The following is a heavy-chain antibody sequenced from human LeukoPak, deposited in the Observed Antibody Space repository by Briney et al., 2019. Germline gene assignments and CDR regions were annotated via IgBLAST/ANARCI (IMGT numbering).Heavy chain of an antibody. CDR3: ARSAGSGSSLFDY. CDR2: ISSSSSYI. V-gene: IGHV3-21*01. D-gene: IGHD3-10*01. J-gene: IGHJ4*02. Sequence: PGGSLRLFCAASGFTFSSYSMNWVRQAPGKGLEWVSSISSSSSYIYYADSVKGRFTISRDNAKNSLYLQMNSLRAEDTAVYYCARSAGSGSSLFDYWGQGTLVTVSS. CDR1: GFTFSSYS.